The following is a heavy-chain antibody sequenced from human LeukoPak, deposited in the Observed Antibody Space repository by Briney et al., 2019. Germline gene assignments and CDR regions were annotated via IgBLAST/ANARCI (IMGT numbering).Heavy chain of an antibody. D-gene: IGHD3-22*01. CDR3: ARSEQDYYDSSGYYY. Sequence: GGSLRLSCAASGFTFSSYSMNWVRQAPGKGLEWVSSISSSSSYICYADSVKSRFTISRDNAKNSLYLQMNSLRAEDTAVYYCARSEQDYYDSSGYYYWGQGTLVTVSS. CDR2: ISSSSSYI. J-gene: IGHJ4*02. CDR1: GFTFSSYS. V-gene: IGHV3-21*01.